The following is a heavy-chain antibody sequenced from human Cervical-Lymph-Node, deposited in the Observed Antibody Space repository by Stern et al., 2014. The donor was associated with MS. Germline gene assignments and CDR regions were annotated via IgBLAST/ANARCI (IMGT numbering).Heavy chain of an antibody. D-gene: IGHD6-6*01. Sequence: QLQLQESGPGLVKPSQTLSLTCTVSGASVGSGGYYWSWIRQHPGKGLEWIGYVHNRGYTQYNPSLRSRLTISVDTSKNQFSLSLTSVTAADTAVYYCARVSPYSSSSPFDYWGQGTLVTVSS. CDR1: GASVGSGGYY. V-gene: IGHV4-31*03. J-gene: IGHJ4*02. CDR2: VHNRGYT. CDR3: ARVSPYSSSSPFDY.